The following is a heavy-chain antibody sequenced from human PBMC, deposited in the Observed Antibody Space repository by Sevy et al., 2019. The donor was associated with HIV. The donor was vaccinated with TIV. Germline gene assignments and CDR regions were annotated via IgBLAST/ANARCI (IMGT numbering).Heavy chain of an antibody. J-gene: IGHJ3*02. CDR2: IWYDGSNK. CDR3: AREGPRYCSGGSCFEDAFDI. Sequence: GSLRLSCAASGFTFSSYGMHWVRQAPGKGLEWVAVIWYDGSNKYYADSVKGRFTISRDNSKNTLYLQMNSLRAEDTAVYYCAREGPRYCSGGSCFEDAFDIWGQGTMVTVSS. CDR1: GFTFSSYG. D-gene: IGHD2-15*01. V-gene: IGHV3-33*01.